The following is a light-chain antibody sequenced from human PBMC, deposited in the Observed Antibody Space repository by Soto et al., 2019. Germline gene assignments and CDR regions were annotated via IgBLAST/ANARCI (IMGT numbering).Light chain of an antibody. CDR3: QSADISGTSVV. J-gene: IGLJ2*01. V-gene: IGLV3-25*02. CDR2: KDS. Sequence: SYELTQPPSVSVSPGQTARVTCSGDALSKQYTYWYQKKPGQAPVLVIYKDSERPSGIPERFSGSSSGTTVTLTISGVQAEDEADSHCQSADISGTSVVFGGGTKLTVL. CDR1: ALSKQY.